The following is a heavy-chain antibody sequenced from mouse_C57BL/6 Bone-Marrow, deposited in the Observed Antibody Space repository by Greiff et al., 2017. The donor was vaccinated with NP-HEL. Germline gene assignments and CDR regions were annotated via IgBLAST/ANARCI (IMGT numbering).Heavy chain of an antibody. Sequence: VQLVESGPGLVQPSQSLSITCTVSGFSLTSYGVHWVRQPPGKGLEWLGVIWSGGSTDYNAAFISRLSISKDNSKSQVFFKMNSLQADDTAIYYCAKTGDYYGSSPGYFDVWGTGTTVTVSS. V-gene: IGHV2-4*01. D-gene: IGHD1-1*01. CDR3: AKTGDYYGSSPGYFDV. J-gene: IGHJ1*03. CDR2: IWSGGST. CDR1: GFSLTSYG.